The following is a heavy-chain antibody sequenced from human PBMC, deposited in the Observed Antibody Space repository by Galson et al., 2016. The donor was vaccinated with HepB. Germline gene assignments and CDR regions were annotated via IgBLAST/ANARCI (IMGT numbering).Heavy chain of an antibody. D-gene: IGHD2-8*01. Sequence: SLRLSCAASGFTFSSYPMHWVRQAPGRGLEWVAVISYDGSPKYYADSVKGRFTSSRDNSKNTLYLQMDSLRAEDTAVYYCARDTYGAFDPWGQGALVTVSS. CDR3: ARDTYGAFDP. CDR2: ISYDGSPK. J-gene: IGHJ5*02. CDR1: GFTFSSYP. V-gene: IGHV3-30*04.